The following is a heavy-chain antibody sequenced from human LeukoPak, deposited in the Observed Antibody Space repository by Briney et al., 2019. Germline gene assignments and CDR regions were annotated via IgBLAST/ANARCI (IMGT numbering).Heavy chain of an antibody. CDR2: ISGSGGST. D-gene: IGHD3-10*01. Sequence: GFTXXXYAMSWVRQAPGKGLEWVSAISGSGGSTYYADSVKGRFTISRDNSKNTLYLQMNSLRAEDTAVYYCAKDSTAGVYYYYGMDVWGQGTTVTVSS. V-gene: IGHV3-23*01. CDR1: GFTXXXYA. CDR3: AKDSTAGVYYYYGMDV. J-gene: IGHJ6*02.